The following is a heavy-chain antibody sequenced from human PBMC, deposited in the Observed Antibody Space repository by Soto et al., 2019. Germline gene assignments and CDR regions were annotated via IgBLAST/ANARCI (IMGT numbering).Heavy chain of an antibody. D-gene: IGHD6-19*01. CDR1: GFTFNSYW. V-gene: IGHV3-74*01. J-gene: IGHJ4*02. Sequence: GGSLRLSCAASGFTFNSYWMHWVRQAPGKGPGWVSRIDSDGSSTTYADFVRGRFTISRDNAKNTLYLQMNSLRAEDTAVYFCVRRGISGWTDYWGQGTLVTVSS. CDR3: VRRGISGWTDY. CDR2: IDSDGSST.